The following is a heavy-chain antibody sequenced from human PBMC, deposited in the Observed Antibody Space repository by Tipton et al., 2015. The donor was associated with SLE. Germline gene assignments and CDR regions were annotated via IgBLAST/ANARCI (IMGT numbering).Heavy chain of an antibody. J-gene: IGHJ5*02. CDR3: ARGGILTGYYPWFDP. CDR2: INHSGST. V-gene: IGHV4-34*01. CDR1: GGSFSGYY. Sequence: TLSLTCAVYGGSFSGYYWSWIRQPPGKGLEWIGEINHSGSTNYSPSLKSRVTISVDTSKNQFSLKLSSVTAADTAVYYCARGGILTGYYPWFDPWGQGTLVTVSS. D-gene: IGHD3-9*01.